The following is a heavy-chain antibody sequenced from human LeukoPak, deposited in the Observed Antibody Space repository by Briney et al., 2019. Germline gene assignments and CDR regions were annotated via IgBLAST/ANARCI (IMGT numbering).Heavy chain of an antibody. CDR1: GIDFRASG. D-gene: IGHD2-2*01. CDR2: IQTDGRDK. Sequence: GGSLRLSCAASGIDFRASGMHWVRQAPGMGLEWVTFIQTDGRDKYYAASVAGRFTISRDNSKNTVYLNMNNLRPDDTALYYCAREGGTVVIGRFDYWGQGTLVPVS. V-gene: IGHV3-30*02. CDR3: AREGGTVVIGRFDY. J-gene: IGHJ4*02.